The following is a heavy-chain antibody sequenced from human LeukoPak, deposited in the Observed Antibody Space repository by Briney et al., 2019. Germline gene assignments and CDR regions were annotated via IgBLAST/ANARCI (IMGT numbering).Heavy chain of an antibody. Sequence: GASVKVSCKASGGTFSSYAISWVRQAPGQGLEWMGRIIPIFGTANYAQKFQGRVTITTDESTSTDYMELSSLRSDDTAVYYCAIGYCSSTSCYASNDAFDIWGQGTMVTVSS. CDR2: IIPIFGTA. V-gene: IGHV1-69*05. CDR1: GGTFSSYA. D-gene: IGHD2-2*01. CDR3: AIGYCSSTSCYASNDAFDI. J-gene: IGHJ3*02.